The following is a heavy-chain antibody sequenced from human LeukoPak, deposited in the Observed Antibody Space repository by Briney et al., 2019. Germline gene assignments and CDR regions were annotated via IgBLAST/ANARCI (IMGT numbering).Heavy chain of an antibody. Sequence: PGGSLRLSCAASGFTFSSYSMNWVRQAPGKGLEWVSSISSSGSSYIYYADSVKGRFTISRDNAKNSLYLQMNSLRAEDTAVYYCARDLLQRAYYYYYYMDVWGKGTTVTVSS. D-gene: IGHD1-26*01. J-gene: IGHJ6*03. CDR1: GFTFSSYS. CDR3: ARDLLQRAYYYYYYMDV. CDR2: ISSSGSSYI. V-gene: IGHV3-21*01.